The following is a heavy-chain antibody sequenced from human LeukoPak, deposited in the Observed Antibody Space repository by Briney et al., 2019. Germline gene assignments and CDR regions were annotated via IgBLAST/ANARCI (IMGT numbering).Heavy chain of an antibody. D-gene: IGHD1-7*01. V-gene: IGHV1-46*01. CDR2: INPSGGST. Sequence: ASVRVSCKASGYTFTDYYMHWVRQAPGQGLEWMGIINPSGGSTSYAQKFQGRVTMTTDTSTSTAYMELRSLRSDDTAVYYCARGPLTGTRPYYFDYWGQGTLVTVSS. J-gene: IGHJ4*02. CDR1: GYTFTDYY. CDR3: ARGPLTGTRPYYFDY.